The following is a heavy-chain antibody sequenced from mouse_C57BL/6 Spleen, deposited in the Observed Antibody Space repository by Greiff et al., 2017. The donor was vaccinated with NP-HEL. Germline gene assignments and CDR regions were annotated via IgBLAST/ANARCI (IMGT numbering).Heavy chain of an antibody. Sequence: VHLVESGAELARPGASVKLSCKASGYTFTSYGISWVKQRTGQGLEWIGEIYPRSGNTYYNEKLKGKATLTADKSSSTAYMELRSLTSEDSAVYFCARSGDGFYWYFDVWGTGTTVTVSS. J-gene: IGHJ1*03. V-gene: IGHV1-81*01. CDR2: IYPRSGNT. CDR1: GYTFTSYG. CDR3: ARSGDGFYWYFDV. D-gene: IGHD2-3*01.